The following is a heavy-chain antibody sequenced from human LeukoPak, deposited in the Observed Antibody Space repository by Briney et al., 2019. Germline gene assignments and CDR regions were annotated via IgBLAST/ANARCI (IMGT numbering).Heavy chain of an antibody. CDR1: GFTFNNYW. CDR2: INQNGSEK. CDR3: ARYGGYPLFDY. D-gene: IGHD4-23*01. Sequence: PGGSLRLSCVASGFTFNNYWMNWVRQAPGKGLEWVAKINQNGSEKFYVDSVKGRFTISRDNAKNSLYLQMNSLRGEDTAVYYCARYGGYPLFDYWGQGTLVTGAS. V-gene: IGHV3-7*05. J-gene: IGHJ4*02.